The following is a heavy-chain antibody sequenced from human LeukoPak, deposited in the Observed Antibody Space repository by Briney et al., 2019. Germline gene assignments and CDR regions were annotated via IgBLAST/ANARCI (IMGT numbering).Heavy chain of an antibody. D-gene: IGHD1-7*01. V-gene: IGHV3-48*01. CDR1: GFTLSDYY. J-gene: IGHJ4*02. CDR2: ISSTSSTM. Sequence: GGSLRLSCAASGFTLSDYYMNWVRQAPGKGLEWVSYISSTSSTMYYADSVKGRFTISRDKNSLFLQMNSVRAEDTAVYYCVGWGISGITNHWGQGTLVTVSS. CDR3: VGWGISGITNH.